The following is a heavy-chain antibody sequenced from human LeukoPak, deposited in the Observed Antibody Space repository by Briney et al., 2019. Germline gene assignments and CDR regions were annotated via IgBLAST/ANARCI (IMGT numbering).Heavy chain of an antibody. CDR2: ISGSGGST. Sequence: GRSLRLSCAASGFTFSSYAMSWVRQAPGKGLEWVSAISGSGGSTYYADSVKGRFTISRDNSKNTLYLQMNSLRAEDTAVYYCAKGSSSWYYYYGMDVWGQGTTVTVSS. CDR1: GFTFSSYA. J-gene: IGHJ6*02. V-gene: IGHV3-23*01. D-gene: IGHD6-13*01. CDR3: AKGSSSWYYYYGMDV.